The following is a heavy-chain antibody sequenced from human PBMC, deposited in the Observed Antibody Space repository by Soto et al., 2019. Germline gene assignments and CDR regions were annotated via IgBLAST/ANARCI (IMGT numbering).Heavy chain of an antibody. V-gene: IGHV4-39*01. CDR3: ARRQWLRSVDC. CDR2: TDYSGST. J-gene: IGHJ4*02. CDR1: GGSISASSYY. Sequence: SETLSLTCTVSGGSISASSYYWGWIRQPPGKGLECIGSTDYSGSTYYNPSLKSRVTISVDTSKNQFSLKLSSLTAADTAVYYGARRQWLRSVDCWGQGTRVTVS. D-gene: IGHD5-12*01.